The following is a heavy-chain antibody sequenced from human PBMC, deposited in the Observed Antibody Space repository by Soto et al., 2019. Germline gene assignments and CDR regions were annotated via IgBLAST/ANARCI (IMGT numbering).Heavy chain of an antibody. J-gene: IGHJ4*02. D-gene: IGHD5-12*01. CDR3: EATIPPTTAKYYFDY. V-gene: IGHV3-30*03. CDR1: GFTFSSYG. CDR2: ISYDGSNK. Sequence: PGGSLRLSCAASGFTFSSYGMHWVRQAPGKGLEWVAVISYDGSNKYYADSVKGRFTISRDNSKNTLYLQMNSLRAEDTAVYYCEATIPPTTAKYYFDYWGQGTLVPSPQ.